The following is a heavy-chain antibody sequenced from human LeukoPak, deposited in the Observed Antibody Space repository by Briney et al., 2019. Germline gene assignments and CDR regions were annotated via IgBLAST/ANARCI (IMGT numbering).Heavy chain of an antibody. Sequence: GRSLRLSCAASGFTFSDYYMSWISQAPGKGLEWVSYISSNSSYTNYADSVKGRFTISRDNAKNSLYLQMNSLRAEDTAVYYCARDLRVRARLNDYYYYYGMDVWGQGTTVTVSS. CDR3: ARDLRVRARLNDYYYYYGMDV. CDR1: GFTFSDYY. CDR2: ISSNSSYT. J-gene: IGHJ6*02. V-gene: IGHV3-11*06. D-gene: IGHD3-10*01.